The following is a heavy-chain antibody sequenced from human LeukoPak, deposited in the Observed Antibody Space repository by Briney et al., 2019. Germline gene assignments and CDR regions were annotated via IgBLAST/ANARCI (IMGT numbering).Heavy chain of an antibody. D-gene: IGHD2-2*01. CDR2: ISAYNGNT. CDR3: ARDSCSSTSCYYSWFDP. V-gene: IGHV1-18*01. Sequence: ASVKVSCKASGYTFTTYGISWVRQAPGQGLEWMGWISAYNGNTNYAQKFQGRVTMTTDISTSTAYMELRSLISDDTAVYHCARDSCSSTSCYYSWFDPWGQGTLVTVSS. J-gene: IGHJ5*02. CDR1: GYTFTTYG.